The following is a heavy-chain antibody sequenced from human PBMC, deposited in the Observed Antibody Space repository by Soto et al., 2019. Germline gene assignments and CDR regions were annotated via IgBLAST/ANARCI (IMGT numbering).Heavy chain of an antibody. V-gene: IGHV3-30*03. D-gene: IGHD1-7*01. Sequence: GGSLRLSCVGSGFTFSSYGMHWVRQAPGKGLECVAVISDTGSSHYYAASVEGRFTISRENSKNTLYLQMNSLRAEDTAVYYCARETGTTGNYYYYYGMDVWGQGTTVTVSS. CDR2: ISDTGSSH. CDR3: ARETGTTGNYYYYYGMDV. J-gene: IGHJ6*02. CDR1: GFTFSSYG.